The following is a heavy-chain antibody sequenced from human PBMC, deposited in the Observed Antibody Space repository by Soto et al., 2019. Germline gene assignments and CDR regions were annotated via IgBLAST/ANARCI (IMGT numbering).Heavy chain of an antibody. D-gene: IGHD5-12*01. V-gene: IGHV3-64*01. CDR1: GFTVSSYA. J-gene: IGHJ4*02. Sequence: GSVRLSCAASGFTVSSYAMHWVREAPGKGLEYVSAISSNGGSTYYANSVKGRFTISRDNSKNTLYLQMGSLRAEDMAVYYCARVMSGYDYWGQGT. CDR2: ISSNGGST. CDR3: ARVMSGYDY.